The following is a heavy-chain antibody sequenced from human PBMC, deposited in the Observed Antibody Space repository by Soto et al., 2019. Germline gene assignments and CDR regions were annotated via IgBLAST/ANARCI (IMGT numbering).Heavy chain of an antibody. CDR3: ARSLTMVRMGDRAQKINWNPLDYFDY. CDR2: IYDSGTT. V-gene: IGHV4-59*01. Sequence: SETLSLTCTVSGGSISRYYWSWILQPPGKGLEGIGYIYDSGTTNYIPSLKRRVSISVDTSKNQFSLKLSSVTAADTAVYYCARSLTMVRMGDRAQKINWNPLDYFDYWGRGTLVTVSS. J-gene: IGHJ4*02. D-gene: IGHD3-10*01. CDR1: GGSISRYY.